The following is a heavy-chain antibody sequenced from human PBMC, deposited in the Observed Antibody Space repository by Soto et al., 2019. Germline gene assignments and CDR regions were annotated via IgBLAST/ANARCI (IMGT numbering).Heavy chain of an antibody. CDR3: AAGYTTGPDAFDI. CDR1: GYNFANYW. Sequence: WESLKISCKGSGYNFANYWIGWVRQMPGKGLEWMGMIFPGDSDTKNSPSLQGQITMSVDKSDSSAYLQWRSLKASDTAMYYCAAGYTTGPDAFDIWGQGTMVTVSS. J-gene: IGHJ3*02. V-gene: IGHV5-51*01. CDR2: IFPGDSDT. D-gene: IGHD6-13*01.